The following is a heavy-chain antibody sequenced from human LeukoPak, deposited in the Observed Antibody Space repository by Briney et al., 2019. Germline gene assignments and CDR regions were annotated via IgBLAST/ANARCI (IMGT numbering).Heavy chain of an antibody. J-gene: IGHJ4*02. CDR2: IGSGGGNT. V-gene: IGHV3-23*01. D-gene: IGHD5-18*01. CDR3: AKGQNTTMGSYYFDS. CDR1: GFTFSNYA. Sequence: QPGGSLRVSCAASGFTFSNYAMTWVRQAPGKGLEWVSAIGSGGGNTYYADSVKGRFTISRDNSRNTLYLQMNSLRAEDTAVYFCAKGQNTTMGSYYFDSWGQGTLVTVSS.